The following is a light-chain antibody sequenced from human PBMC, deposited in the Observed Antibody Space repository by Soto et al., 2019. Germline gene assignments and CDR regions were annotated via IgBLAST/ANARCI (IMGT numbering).Light chain of an antibody. CDR2: GAS. CDR1: QSVSSSF. Sequence: EIVLTQSPGTLSLSPGERATLSCRASQSVSSSFLAWYQQKPGQAPRLLIYGASTRTTGIPDRFSGGGSGSDFTLTIGRLEPEDSAVYYCQHYGASSRTFGQGTKVDI. V-gene: IGKV3-20*01. CDR3: QHYGASSRT. J-gene: IGKJ1*01.